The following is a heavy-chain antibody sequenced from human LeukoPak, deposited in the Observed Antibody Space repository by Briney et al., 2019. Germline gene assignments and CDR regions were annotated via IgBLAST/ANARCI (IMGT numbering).Heavy chain of an antibody. Sequence: GASVKVSCKASGYTFTSYYMHWVRQAPGQGLEWMGIINPSGGSTSYAQKFQGRVTMTRDTSTSTVHMELSSLRSEDTAVYYCAREVDHGLRFLEWSKAFDYWGQGTLVTVSS. CDR1: GYTFTSYY. D-gene: IGHD3-3*01. V-gene: IGHV1-46*01. CDR3: AREVDHGLRFLEWSKAFDY. CDR2: INPSGGST. J-gene: IGHJ4*02.